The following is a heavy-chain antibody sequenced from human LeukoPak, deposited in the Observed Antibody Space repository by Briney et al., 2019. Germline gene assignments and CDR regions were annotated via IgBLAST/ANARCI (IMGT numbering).Heavy chain of an antibody. CDR1: GFTYSSYA. CDR2: ISGSGGST. V-gene: IGHV3-23*01. D-gene: IGHD4-17*01. CDR3: AKDPLDYGDYVGGYFDY. J-gene: IGHJ4*02. Sequence: PGGSLRLSCAASGFTYSSYAMSWVRQAPGKGLEWVSAISGSGGSTYYADSVKGRFTISRDNSKNTLYLQMNSLRAEDTAVYYCAKDPLDYGDYVGGYFDYWGQRTLVTVSS.